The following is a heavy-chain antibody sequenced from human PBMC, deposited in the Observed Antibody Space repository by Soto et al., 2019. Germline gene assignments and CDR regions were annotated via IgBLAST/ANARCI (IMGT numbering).Heavy chain of an antibody. J-gene: IGHJ3*02. CDR3: ARRWFGEPDAFDI. CDR1: GGSFSGYY. Sequence: QVQLQQWGAGLLKPSETLSLTCAVYGGSFSGYYWSWIRQPPGKGLEWIGEINHSGSTNYNPSLESRVTISVDTSKNQFSLKLSSVTAADTAVYYCARRWFGEPDAFDIWGQGTMVTVSS. CDR2: INHSGST. V-gene: IGHV4-34*01. D-gene: IGHD3-10*01.